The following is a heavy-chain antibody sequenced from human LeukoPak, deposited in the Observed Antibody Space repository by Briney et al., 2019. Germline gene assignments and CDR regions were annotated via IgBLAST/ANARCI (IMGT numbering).Heavy chain of an antibody. CDR3: ARAYSSSWYFNWFDP. CDR2: INHSGST. D-gene: IGHD6-13*01. Sequence: SETLSLTCAVSGGSFSGYYWSWIRQPPGKGLEWIGEINHSGSTNYNPSLKSRVTISVDTSKNQFSLKLSSVTAADTAVYFCARAYSSSWYFNWFDPWGQGTLVTVSS. V-gene: IGHV4-34*01. CDR1: GGSFSGYY. J-gene: IGHJ5*02.